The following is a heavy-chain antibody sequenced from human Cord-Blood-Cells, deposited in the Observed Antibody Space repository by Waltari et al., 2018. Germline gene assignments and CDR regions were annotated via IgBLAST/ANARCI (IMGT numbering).Heavy chain of an antibody. CDR1: GGSISSSSYY. CDR3: ARHSCSSTSCIRRPPSNWFDP. CDR2: IYYSGST. J-gene: IGHJ5*02. Sequence: QLQLQESGPGLVKPSETLSLTCTVSGGSISSSSYYWGWIRQPPGKGLEWIGSIYYSGSTSSNPSLKSRVTISVDTSKNQFSLKLSSVTAADTAVYYCARHSCSSTSCIRRPPSNWFDPWGQGTLVTVSS. D-gene: IGHD2-2*01. V-gene: IGHV4-39*01.